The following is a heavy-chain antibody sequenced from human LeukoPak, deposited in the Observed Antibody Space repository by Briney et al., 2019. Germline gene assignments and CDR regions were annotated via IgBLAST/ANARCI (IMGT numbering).Heavy chain of an antibody. Sequence: GGSLRLSCAASGFTFSGYSMNWVRQAPGKGLEYVSAISRNGGDTYYANSVEGRFTISRDNSKNTLYLQMGSLREEDMAVYYCARVGGNDAFDIWGQGTVVTVSS. V-gene: IGHV3-64*01. CDR2: ISRNGGDT. J-gene: IGHJ3*02. CDR3: ARVGGNDAFDI. CDR1: GFTFSGYS.